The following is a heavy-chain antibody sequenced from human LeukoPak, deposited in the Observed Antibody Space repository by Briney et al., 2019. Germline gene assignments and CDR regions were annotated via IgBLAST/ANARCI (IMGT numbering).Heavy chain of an antibody. CDR3: ARGLRVFPFDY. V-gene: IGHV4-34*01. J-gene: IGHJ4*02. D-gene: IGHD2-21*01. CDR2: INHSGST. CDR1: GGSFSGYY. Sequence: PSETLSLTCAVYGGSFSGYYWSWIRQPPGKGLEWIGEINHSGSTNYNPSLKSRVTISVDTSKNQFSLKLSSVTAADTAVYYCARGLRVFPFDYWGQGTLVTVSS.